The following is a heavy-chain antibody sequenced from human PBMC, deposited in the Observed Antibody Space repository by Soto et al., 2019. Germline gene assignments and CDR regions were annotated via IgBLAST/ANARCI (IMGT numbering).Heavy chain of an antibody. J-gene: IGHJ6*02. D-gene: IGHD6-13*01. CDR1: GGTFSSYA. V-gene: IGHV1-69*13. CDR3: ARGQQLVFGRSHYYYGMDV. CDR2: IIPIFGTA. Sequence: PVKVSCKASGGTFSSYAISWVRQAPGQGLEWMGGIIPIFGTANYAQKFQGRVTITADESTSTAYMELSSLRSEDTAVYYCARGQQLVFGRSHYYYGMDVWGQGTTVTVSS.